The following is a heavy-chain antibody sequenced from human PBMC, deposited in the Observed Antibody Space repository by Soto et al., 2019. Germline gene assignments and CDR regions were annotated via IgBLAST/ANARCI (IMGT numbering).Heavy chain of an antibody. CDR2: TRQDGGQE. CDR1: GFTFSSYW. Sequence: EVQLVESGGGLVQPGGSLRLSCAASGFTFSSYWMSWVRQAPGKGLEWVAHTRQDGGQEYYVDSVKGRFTISRDNAKNSLYLQMNSLRVEDTAVYYCTRYPNPPVAGLPFDLWGQGTQVTVSS. J-gene: IGHJ4*02. CDR3: TRYPNPPVAGLPFDL. V-gene: IGHV3-7*03. D-gene: IGHD6-19*01.